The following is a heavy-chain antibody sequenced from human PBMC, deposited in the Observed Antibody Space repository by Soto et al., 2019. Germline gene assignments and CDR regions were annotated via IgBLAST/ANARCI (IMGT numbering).Heavy chain of an antibody. D-gene: IGHD6-19*01. CDR3: AKYSSGWDPSHNYGMEV. CDR1: GYTFTSYD. J-gene: IGHJ6*02. Sequence: PGASVKVSCKASGYTFTSYDINWVRQATGQGLEWMGWISAYNGNTNYAQKLQGRVTMTTDTSTSTAYMELRSLRSDDTAVYYCAKYSSGWDPSHNYGMEVWGQGTTVTVSS. CDR2: ISAYNGNT. V-gene: IGHV1-18*01.